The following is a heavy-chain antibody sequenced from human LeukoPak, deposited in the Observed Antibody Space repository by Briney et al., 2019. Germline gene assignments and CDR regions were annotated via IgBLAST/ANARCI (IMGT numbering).Heavy chain of an antibody. CDR3: ARDNRGYGGFDY. Sequence: PGGSLRLSCGASGFTFSSYWMHWVRQAPGKGLVWVSRINSDGSSTSYADSVKGRFTISRDNAKNTLYLQMNSLRAEDTAVYYCARDNRGYGGFDYWGQGTLVTVSS. V-gene: IGHV3-74*01. D-gene: IGHD5-12*01. CDR2: INSDGSST. CDR1: GFTFSSYW. J-gene: IGHJ4*02.